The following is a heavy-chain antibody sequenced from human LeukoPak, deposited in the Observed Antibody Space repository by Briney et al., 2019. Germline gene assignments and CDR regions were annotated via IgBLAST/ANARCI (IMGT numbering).Heavy chain of an antibody. CDR1: GGTLNSYT. J-gene: IGHJ6*02. V-gene: IGHV1-69*02. D-gene: IGHD3-10*01. CDR3: AREFWGTMVRGAAMDV. CDR2: NIPAFGIP. Sequence: ASVKVSCKASGGTLNSYTINWVRQDPGEGLEWMVTNIPAFGIPNYAQRFKDRVTITADKSTSTAYMELSSLRSEDTAVYYCAREFWGTMVRGAAMDVWGQGTTVTVSS.